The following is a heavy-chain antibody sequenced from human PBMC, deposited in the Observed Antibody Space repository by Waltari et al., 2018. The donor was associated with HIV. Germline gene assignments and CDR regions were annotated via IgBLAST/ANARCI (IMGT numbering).Heavy chain of an antibody. V-gene: IGHV4-39*01. Sequence: QLQLQESGPGLVKPSENLSLICSISGGSINSTSYYWGWIRQPPGKGLEWIGSMFYSGRTYYNPSLKSRVTISVDTSKNQFSLKLSSVTAADTALYYCARQAYYYGSGSANWFDPWGQGTLVTVSS. CDR2: MFYSGRT. CDR3: ARQAYYYGSGSANWFDP. D-gene: IGHD3-10*01. J-gene: IGHJ5*02. CDR1: GGSINSTSYY.